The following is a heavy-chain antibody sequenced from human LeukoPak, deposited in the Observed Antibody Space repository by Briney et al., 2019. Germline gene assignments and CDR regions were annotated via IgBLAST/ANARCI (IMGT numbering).Heavy chain of an antibody. CDR2: ISSSSSYI. J-gene: IGHJ3*02. CDR3: ARYGDSSGYQDAFDI. V-gene: IGHV3-21*01. Sequence: GGSLRLSCAASGFTFSSYSMNWVRQAPGKGLEWVSSISSSSSYIYYADSVKGRFTISRDNAKNSLYLQMNSLRAEDTAVYYCARYGDSSGYQDAFDIWGQGTMVTVSS. CDR1: GFTFSSYS. D-gene: IGHD3-22*01.